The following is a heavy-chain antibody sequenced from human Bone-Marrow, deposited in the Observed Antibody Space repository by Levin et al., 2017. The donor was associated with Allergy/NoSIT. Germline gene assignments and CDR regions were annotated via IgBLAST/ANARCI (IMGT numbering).Heavy chain of an antibody. CDR3: ARDGRAVVVVPAAPWDY. J-gene: IGHJ4*02. V-gene: IGHV1-18*01. Sequence: ASVKVSCKASGYTFTSYGISWVRQAPGQGLEWMGWISAYNGNTNYAQKLQGRVTMTTDTSTSTAYMELRSLRSDDTAVYYCARDGRAVVVVPAAPWDYWGQGTLVTVSS. CDR2: ISAYNGNT. D-gene: IGHD2-2*01. CDR1: GYTFTSYG.